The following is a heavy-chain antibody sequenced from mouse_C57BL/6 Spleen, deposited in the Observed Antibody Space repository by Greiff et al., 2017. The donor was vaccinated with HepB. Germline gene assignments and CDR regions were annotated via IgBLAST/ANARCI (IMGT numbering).Heavy chain of an antibody. CDR1: GFSLSTSGMG. V-gene: IGHV8-12*01. J-gene: IGHJ1*03. CDR3: ARRVYYGSSYRYFDV. CDR2: IYWEDDK. D-gene: IGHD1-1*01. Sequence: QVTLKESGPGILQSSQTLSLTCSFSGFSLSTSGMGVSWIRQPSGKGLEWLAHIYWEDDKRYNPSLKSRLTISKDTSRNQVFLKITSVDTADTATYYCARRVYYGSSYRYFDVWGTGTTVTVSS.